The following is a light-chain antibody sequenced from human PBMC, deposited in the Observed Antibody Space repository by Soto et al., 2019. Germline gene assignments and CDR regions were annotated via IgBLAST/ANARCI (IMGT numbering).Light chain of an antibody. J-gene: IGKJ1*01. CDR1: QRVSSSY. Sequence: EVVLTQSPGTLSLSPGERATLSCRASQRVSSSYLAWDQQKPGQAPGLLIYGASSRATGIPDRFSGSAAGTDSPLPISRLVPDDLAVKYWQQFGSSPWTFGQGTKVDI. V-gene: IGKV3-20*01. CDR3: QQFGSSPWT. CDR2: GAS.